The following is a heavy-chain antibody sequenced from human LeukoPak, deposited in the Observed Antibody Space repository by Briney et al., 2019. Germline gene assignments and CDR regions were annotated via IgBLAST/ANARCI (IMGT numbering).Heavy chain of an antibody. V-gene: IGHV4-39*01. D-gene: IGHD4-17*01. Sequence: QASETLSLTCTVSGGSISSSSYYWGWIRQPPGKGLEWIGSIYYSGSTYYNPSLKSRVTISVDTSKNQFSLKLSSVTAADTAVCYCARHDYGDYPFDYWGQGTLVTVSS. CDR2: IYYSGST. CDR1: GGSISSSSYY. J-gene: IGHJ4*02. CDR3: ARHDYGDYPFDY.